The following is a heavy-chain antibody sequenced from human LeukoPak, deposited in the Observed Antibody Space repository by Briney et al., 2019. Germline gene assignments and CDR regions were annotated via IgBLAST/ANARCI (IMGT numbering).Heavy chain of an antibody. Sequence: GGSLRLSCTASGFTFDDYAMHWVRQAPGKGLEWVSGISWYSGSIDYADSVKGRFTISRDNAKTSLYLQMNSLRAEDTALYYCARVGRYWRDYFDYWGQGTLVTVSS. V-gene: IGHV3-9*01. J-gene: IGHJ4*02. CDR2: ISWYSGSI. D-gene: IGHD2-8*02. CDR1: GFTFDDYA. CDR3: ARVGRYWRDYFDY.